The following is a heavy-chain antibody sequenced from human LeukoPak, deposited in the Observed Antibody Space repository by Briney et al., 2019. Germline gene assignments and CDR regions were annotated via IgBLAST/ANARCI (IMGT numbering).Heavy chain of an antibody. J-gene: IGHJ4*02. CDR2: INPNSGGT. CDR3: ARVTGGSGWSLGY. V-gene: IGHV1-2*02. CDR1: GYTFTGYY. Sequence: ASVKVSCKASGYTFTGYYMHWVRQAPGQGLEWMGWINPNSGGTNYAQKFQGRVTMTRDTSISTAYMELSRLRSDDTAVYYCARVTGGSGWSLGYWGQGTLVTVSS. D-gene: IGHD6-19*01.